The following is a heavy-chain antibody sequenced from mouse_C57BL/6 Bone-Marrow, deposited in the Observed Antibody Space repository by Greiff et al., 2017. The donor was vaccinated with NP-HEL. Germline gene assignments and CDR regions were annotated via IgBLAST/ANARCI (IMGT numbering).Heavy chain of an antibody. CDR2: IDPSDSYT. D-gene: IGHD1-1*01. CDR1: GYTFTSYW. CDR3: ARDYYYGSSTGFAY. Sequence: VQLQESGAELVKPGASVKLSCKASGYTFTSYWMQWVKQRPGQGLEWIGEIDPSDSYTNYNQKFKGKATLTVDTSSSTAYMQLSSLTSEDAAVYYCARDYYYGSSTGFAYWGQGTLVTVSA. J-gene: IGHJ3*01. V-gene: IGHV1-50*01.